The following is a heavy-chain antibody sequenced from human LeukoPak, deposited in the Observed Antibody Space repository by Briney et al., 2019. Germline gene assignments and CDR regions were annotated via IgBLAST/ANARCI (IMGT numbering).Heavy chain of an antibody. J-gene: IGHJ4*02. D-gene: IGHD4-23*01. Sequence: SLQTLSLTCTVSGGSISSGGYYWSWIRQHPGKGLEWIGYIYYSGSTYYNPSLKSRVTISVDTSKNQFSLKLSSVTAADTAVYYCARVGDGYGGNSKFDYWGQGTLVTVSS. CDR1: GGSISSGGYY. V-gene: IGHV4-31*03. CDR3: ARVGDGYGGNSKFDY. CDR2: IYYSGST.